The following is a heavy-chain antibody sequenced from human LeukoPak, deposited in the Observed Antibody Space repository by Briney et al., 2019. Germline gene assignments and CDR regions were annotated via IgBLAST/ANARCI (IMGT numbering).Heavy chain of an antibody. D-gene: IGHD3-22*01. Sequence: PSETLSLTCTVSGGSIIRYYWSWVRQPPGKVMEWIVYIYYIGSTNSNPSLKSRVTISVDTSKNQFSLKLSSVTAADTAVYYCATYYYDSSGHFDYWGQGTLVTVSS. CDR2: IYYIGST. CDR3: ATYYYDSSGHFDY. V-gene: IGHV4-59*01. J-gene: IGHJ4*02. CDR1: GGSIIRYY.